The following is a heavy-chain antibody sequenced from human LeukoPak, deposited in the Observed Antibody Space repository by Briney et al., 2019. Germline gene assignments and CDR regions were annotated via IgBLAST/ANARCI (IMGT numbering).Heavy chain of an antibody. V-gene: IGHV3-9*01. D-gene: IGHD4-17*01. CDR3: ARDYGDYVSYFDY. J-gene: IGHJ4*02. CDR1: GFTFDDYA. Sequence: GRSLRLSCAASGFTFDDYAMHWVRQAPGKGLEWVSGISWNSGSIGYADSVKGRFTISRDNAKNSLYLQMNSLRAEDTAVYYCARDYGDYVSYFDYWGQGTLVTVSS. CDR2: ISWNSGSI.